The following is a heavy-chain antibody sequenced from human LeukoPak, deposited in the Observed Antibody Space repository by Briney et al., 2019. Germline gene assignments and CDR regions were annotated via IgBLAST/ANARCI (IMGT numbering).Heavy chain of an antibody. V-gene: IGHV4-59*08. D-gene: IGHD2-2*01. Sequence: SETLSLTCTVPGGSISSYYWNWIRQPPRKGLEWIGYIYYSGSTNYNPSLKSRVTISIDSSKNQFSLKISSVTGADTAVYYCATHNSRYCTSTSCYGSGEYYYGMDVWGPGTTVTVSS. J-gene: IGHJ6*02. CDR3: ATHNSRYCTSTSCYGSGEYYYGMDV. CDR2: IYYSGST. CDR1: GGSISSYY.